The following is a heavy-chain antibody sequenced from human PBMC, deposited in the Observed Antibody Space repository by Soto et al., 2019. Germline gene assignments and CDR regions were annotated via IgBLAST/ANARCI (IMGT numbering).Heavy chain of an antibody. CDR1: GFTFSSYW. CDR2: INSDGSST. V-gene: IGHV3-74*01. CDR3: VRTSLVVAAATREDY. D-gene: IGHD2-15*01. Sequence: EVQLVESGGGLVQPGESLRVSCAASGFTFSSYWMHWVRQAPGKGLVWVSRINSDGSSTSYAGSVKGRSTISRDNAKNTLYLQMNSLRAEDTAVYYCVRTSLVVAAATREDYWGQGTLVTVSS. J-gene: IGHJ4*02.